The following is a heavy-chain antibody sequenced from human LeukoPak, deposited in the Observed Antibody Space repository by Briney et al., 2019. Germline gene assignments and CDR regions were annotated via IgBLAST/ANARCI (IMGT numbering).Heavy chain of an antibody. Sequence: SETLSLTCTVSGGSISSYYWGWIRQPPGKGLEWIGSIYYSGSTYYNPSLKSRVTISVDTSKNQFSLKLSSVTAADTAVYYCARVRGGLNDYVWGTVDYWGQGTLVTVSS. J-gene: IGHJ4*02. CDR2: IYYSGST. V-gene: IGHV4-39*07. D-gene: IGHD3-16*01. CDR1: GGSISSYY. CDR3: ARVRGGLNDYVWGTVDY.